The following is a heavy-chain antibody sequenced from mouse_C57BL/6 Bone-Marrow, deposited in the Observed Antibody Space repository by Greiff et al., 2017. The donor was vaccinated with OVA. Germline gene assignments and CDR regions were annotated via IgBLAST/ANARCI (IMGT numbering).Heavy chain of an antibody. D-gene: IGHD1-1*01. V-gene: IGHV3-6*01. Sequence: EVQRVESGPGLVKPSQSLSLTCSVTGYSIPSGYYWNWIRQFPGNKLEWMGYISYAGSNNYNPSLKNRISITRDTSKNQFFLKLNSVTTEDTATYYCARANYYGSSYPLYAMDYWGQGTSVTVSS. CDR3: ARANYYGSSYPLYAMDY. CDR1: GYSIPSGYY. J-gene: IGHJ4*01. CDR2: ISYAGSN.